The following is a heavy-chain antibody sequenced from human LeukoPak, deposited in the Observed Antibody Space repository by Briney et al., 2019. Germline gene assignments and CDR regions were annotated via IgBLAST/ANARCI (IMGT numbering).Heavy chain of an antibody. CDR2: IYYSGST. Sequence: PSETLSLTCAVYGGSFSGYYWSWIRQHPGKGLEWIGYIYYSGSTYYNPSLKSRVTISVDTSKNQFSLKLSSVTAADTAVYYCARGITTIYYFDYWGQGTLVTVSS. CDR3: ARGITTIYYFDY. J-gene: IGHJ4*02. D-gene: IGHD2/OR15-2a*01. CDR1: GGSFSGYY. V-gene: IGHV4-31*11.